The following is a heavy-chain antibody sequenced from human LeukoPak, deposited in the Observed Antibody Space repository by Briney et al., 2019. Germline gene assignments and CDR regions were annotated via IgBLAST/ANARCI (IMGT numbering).Heavy chain of an antibody. CDR1: GFTFSSYA. CDR2: ISGSGGST. J-gene: IGHJ4*02. Sequence: GGSLRLSCAASGFTFSSYAMSWVRHAPGKGLEWVSAISGSGGSTYYADSVKGRFTISRDNSKNTLYLQMNSLRAEDTAVYYCAKDSYSVCCPDYWGQGTLVTVSS. CDR3: AKDSYSVCCPDY. V-gene: IGHV3-23*01. D-gene: IGHD3-16*01.